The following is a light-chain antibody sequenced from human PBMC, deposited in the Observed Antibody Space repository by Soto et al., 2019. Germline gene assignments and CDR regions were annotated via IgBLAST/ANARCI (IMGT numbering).Light chain of an antibody. CDR3: QHTFNSPPWT. Sequence: DIQMTQSPSSLSASVGDTVTITCRASQNIDMYLNWYQQKPGKAPRVLISGASNLQSGVPSRFSGSGSGTDFTLTIRSLQPEDFASYFCQHTFNSPPWTFGQGTTVDIK. V-gene: IGKV1-39*01. CDR1: QNIDMY. CDR2: GAS. J-gene: IGKJ1*01.